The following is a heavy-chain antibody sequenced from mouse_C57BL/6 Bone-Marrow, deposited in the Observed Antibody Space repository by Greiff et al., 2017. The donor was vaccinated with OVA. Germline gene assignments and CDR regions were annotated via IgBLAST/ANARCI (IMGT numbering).Heavy chain of an antibody. D-gene: IGHD2-4*01. Sequence: VQLKESGGGLVKPGGSLKLSCAASGFTFSDYGMHWVRQAPEKGLEWVAYISSGSSTIYYADTVKGRFTISRDNAKNTLFLQMTSLRSEDTAMYYCARYDYDGSFDYWGQGTTLTVSS. V-gene: IGHV5-17*01. CDR1: GFTFSDYG. J-gene: IGHJ2*01. CDR3: ARYDYDGSFDY. CDR2: ISSGSSTI.